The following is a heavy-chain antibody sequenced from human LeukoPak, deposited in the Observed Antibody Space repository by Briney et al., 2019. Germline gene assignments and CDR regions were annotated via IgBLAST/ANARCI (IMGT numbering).Heavy chain of an antibody. CDR2: IWYDGSNK. D-gene: IGHD1-20*01. J-gene: IGHJ3*02. Sequence: GGSLRLSCAASGFTFSSYGMHWVRQAPGKGLEWVAVIWYDGSNKYYADSVKGRFAISRDNSKNTLYLQMNSLRAEDTAVYYCARAGIPGTDDAFDIWGQGTMVTVSS. CDR3: ARAGIPGTDDAFDI. V-gene: IGHV3-33*01. CDR1: GFTFSSYG.